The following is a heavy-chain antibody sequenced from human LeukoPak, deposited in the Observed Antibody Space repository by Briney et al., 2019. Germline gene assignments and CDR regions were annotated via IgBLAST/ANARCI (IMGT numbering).Heavy chain of an antibody. CDR3: ARLGSGWSFDF. CDR1: GFTFSSYG. CDR2: IWYDGSSK. J-gene: IGHJ4*02. D-gene: IGHD6-19*01. V-gene: IGHV3-33*01. Sequence: PGGSLRLSCGASGFTFSSYGMNWVRQAPGKGLEWVAVIWYDGSSKYYADSVKGRFTISRDNSKNTVSLQMNSLRAEDTAVYYCARLGSGWSFDFWGQGTLVAVSS.